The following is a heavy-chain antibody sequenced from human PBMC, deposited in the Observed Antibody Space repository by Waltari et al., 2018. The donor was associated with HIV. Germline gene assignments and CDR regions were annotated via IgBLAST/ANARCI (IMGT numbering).Heavy chain of an antibody. CDR3: ARGLEYSSRFFDL. D-gene: IGHD5-18*01. J-gene: IGHJ2*01. CDR2: INHSGST. CDR1: GGSFSGYY. Sequence: QVQLQQWGAGLLKPSETLSLTCAVYGGSFSGYYWSWIRQPPGKGLEWIGEINHSGSTNYNPSLKSRVTISVDTSKNQFSLKLSSVTAADTAVYYCARGLEYSSRFFDLWGRGTLVTVSS. V-gene: IGHV4-34*01.